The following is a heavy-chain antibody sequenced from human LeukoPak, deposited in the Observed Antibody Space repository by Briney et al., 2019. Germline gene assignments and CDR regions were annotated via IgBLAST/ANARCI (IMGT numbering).Heavy chain of an antibody. CDR1: GFTFSSYG. CDR2: IRYDGSNK. Sequence: GGTLRLSCAASGFTFSSYGMHWVRQAPGKGLEWVAFIRYDGSNKYYADSVKGRFTISRDNSKNTLYLQMNSLRAEDTAVYYCAKDSYGDYSHFDYWGQGTLVTVSS. D-gene: IGHD4-17*01. CDR3: AKDSYGDYSHFDY. V-gene: IGHV3-30*02. J-gene: IGHJ4*02.